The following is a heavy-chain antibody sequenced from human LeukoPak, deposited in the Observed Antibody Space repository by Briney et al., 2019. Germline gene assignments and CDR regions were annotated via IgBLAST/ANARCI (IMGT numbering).Heavy chain of an antibody. CDR1: GASISSGTYY. V-gene: IGHV4-39*01. D-gene: IGHD3-10*01. J-gene: IGHJ4*02. CDR3: ARHPSVGPIDY. CDR2: ISYTGST. Sequence: SETLSLTCTVSGASISSGTYYWSWIRQHPGKGLEWIGAISYTGSTYYNPSLKSRVTISVDMSKNHFSLNLHSVTAADTAVYYCARHPSVGPIDYWGQGTLVTVSS.